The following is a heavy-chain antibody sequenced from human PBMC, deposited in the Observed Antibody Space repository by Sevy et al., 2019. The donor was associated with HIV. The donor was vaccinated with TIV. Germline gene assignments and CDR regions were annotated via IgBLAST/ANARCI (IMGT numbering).Heavy chain of an antibody. CDR2: ISGSGGGK. CDR3: AKEFYRGSYLED. V-gene: IGHV3-23*01. D-gene: IGHD3-10*01. J-gene: IGHJ4*02. CDR1: GFTFSSFA. Sequence: GGSLRLSCAASGFTFSSFAISWVRQAPGKGLEWVSDISGSGGGKKYADSGKGRFTVARDKAQNTVFLQMNNLRGEDTGLYYCAKEFYRGSYLEDWGQGTLVTVSS.